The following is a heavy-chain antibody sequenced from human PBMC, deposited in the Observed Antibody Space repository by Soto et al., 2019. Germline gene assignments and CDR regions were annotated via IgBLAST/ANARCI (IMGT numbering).Heavy chain of an antibody. V-gene: IGHV1-69*06. CDR2: IIPIFGTA. Sequence: SVKVPCKASGGTFSSYAISWVRQAPGQGLEWMGGIIPIFGTANYAQKFQGRVTITADKSTSTAYMELSSLRSEDTAVYYCARAAHSYYYYGMDVWGQGTTVTVSS. CDR3: ARAAHSYYYYGMDV. J-gene: IGHJ6*02. D-gene: IGHD6-13*01. CDR1: GGTFSSYA.